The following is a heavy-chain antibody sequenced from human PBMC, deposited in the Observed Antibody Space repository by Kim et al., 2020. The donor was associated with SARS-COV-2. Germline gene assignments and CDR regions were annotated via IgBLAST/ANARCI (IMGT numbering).Heavy chain of an antibody. CDR3: AKDLWFGELSSGLFDY. Sequence: GGSLRLSCAASGFTFSSYGMHWVRQAPGKGLEWVAVISYDGSNKYYADSVKGRFTISRDNSKNTLYLQMNSLRAEDTAVYYCAKDLWFGELSSGLFDYWGQGTLVTVSS. V-gene: IGHV3-30*18. J-gene: IGHJ4*02. CDR1: GFTFSSYG. D-gene: IGHD3-10*01. CDR2: ISYDGSNK.